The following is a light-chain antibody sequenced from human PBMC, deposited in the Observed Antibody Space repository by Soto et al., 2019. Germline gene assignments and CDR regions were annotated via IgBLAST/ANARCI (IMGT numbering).Light chain of an antibody. CDR1: TSDVGSYNL. J-gene: IGLJ2*01. CDR2: EGS. CDR3: CSYAGSSTLA. Sequence: QSVLTQPASVSGSPGQSITISCTGTTSDVGSYNLVSWYQRHPGKAPKLMIYEGSKRPSGVSNRFSGSKSGNTASLTISGLQAEDEADYYCCSYAGSSTLAFGGGTKLTV. V-gene: IGLV2-23*01.